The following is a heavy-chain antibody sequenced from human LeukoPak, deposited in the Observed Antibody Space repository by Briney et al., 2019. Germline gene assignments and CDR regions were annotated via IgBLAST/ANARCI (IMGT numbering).Heavy chain of an antibody. CDR1: GYRFTNYR. CDR2: IYPGDSDT. V-gene: IGHV5-51*03. D-gene: IGHD2-2*02. CDR3: AIGGDSSTSCYRCFDY. Sequence: GESLKISCKGSGYRFTNYRIGWVRQMPGKGLEWMGLIYPGDSDTRYSPSFQGQVTISADKSISTACLQWSSLKASDTAMYYCAIGGDSSTSCYRCFDYWGQGTLVTVSS. J-gene: IGHJ4*02.